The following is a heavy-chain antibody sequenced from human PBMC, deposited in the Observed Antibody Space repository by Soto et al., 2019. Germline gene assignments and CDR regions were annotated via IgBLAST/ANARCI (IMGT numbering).Heavy chain of an antibody. CDR1: GFTFSSYW. CDR2: IKQDGREK. CDR3: ATDLTNYDYWSGYYPPYYYYYGMDV. J-gene: IGHJ6*02. Sequence: GVLRLSCAASGFTFSSYWMSWVRQGPGEGLEWVANIKQDGREKYYVDSVKGRFTISRDNVKNSLYLQMNRLRAEGTAVYYCATDLTNYDYWSGYYPPYYYYYGMDVWGQGTTVTVSS. V-gene: IGHV3-7*01. D-gene: IGHD3-3*01.